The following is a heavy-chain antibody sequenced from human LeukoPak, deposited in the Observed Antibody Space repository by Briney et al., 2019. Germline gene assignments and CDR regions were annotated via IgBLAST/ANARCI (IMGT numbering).Heavy chain of an antibody. Sequence: SETLSLTCTVSGGSISSSSYYWGWIRQPPGKGLEWIGSIYYSGSTYYNPSLKSRVTISVDTSKNQFSLKLSSVTAADTAVYYCARAAYYYMDVWGKGTTVTVSS. CDR3: ARAAYYYMDV. V-gene: IGHV4-39*07. J-gene: IGHJ6*03. CDR1: GGSISSSSYY. CDR2: IYYSGST.